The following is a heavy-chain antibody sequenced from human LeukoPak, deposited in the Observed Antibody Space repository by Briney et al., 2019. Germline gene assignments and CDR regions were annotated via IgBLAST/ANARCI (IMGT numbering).Heavy chain of an antibody. J-gene: IGHJ4*02. CDR2: ISSSSTYI. CDR1: GFTFSTYT. CDR3: ARSIGSWPHFDY. D-gene: IGHD6-13*01. Sequence: PGGSLRLSCAASGFTFSTYTMNWVRQAPGKGLEWVSSISSSSTYIYYADSMKGRFAISRDNAKNSLYLQMNSLRAEDTAVYYCARSIGSWPHFDYWGQGTLVTVSS. V-gene: IGHV3-21*01.